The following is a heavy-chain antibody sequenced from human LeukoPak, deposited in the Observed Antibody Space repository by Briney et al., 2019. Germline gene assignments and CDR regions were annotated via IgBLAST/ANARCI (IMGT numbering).Heavy chain of an antibody. CDR2: IYYSGST. J-gene: IGHJ4*02. CDR1: GGSISSSSYY. CDR3: ARRRPSHYFDY. Sequence: PSETLSLTCTVSGGSISSSSYYWGWIRQPPGNGLEWIGSIYYSGSTYYNPSLKSRVTISVDTSKNQFSLKLSSVTAADTAVYYCARRRPSHYFDYWGQGTLVTVSS. V-gene: IGHV4-39*01.